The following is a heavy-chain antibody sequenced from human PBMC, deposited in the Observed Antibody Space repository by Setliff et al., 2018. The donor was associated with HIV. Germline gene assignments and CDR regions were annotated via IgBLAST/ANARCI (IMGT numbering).Heavy chain of an antibody. CDR1: GFTFSYFG. CDR2: IQYDGRKN. V-gene: IGHV3-30*02. Sequence: PGGSLRLSCAASGFTFSYFGMHWVRQAPGKGLEWVAFIQYDGRKNNYADSVKGRFTISRDNSRNTVFLQMNNLRTEDTAVYYCAKDQGRVNDHWGLGTLVTVSS. D-gene: IGHD3-16*01. CDR3: AKDQGRVNDH. J-gene: IGHJ4*02.